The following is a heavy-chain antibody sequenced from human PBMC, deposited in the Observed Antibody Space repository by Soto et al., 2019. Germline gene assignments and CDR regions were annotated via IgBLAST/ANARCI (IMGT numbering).Heavy chain of an antibody. V-gene: IGHV4-4*02. D-gene: IGHD2-21*01. CDR3: AALPPRIVVTVLPIPT. J-gene: IGHJ4*02. Sequence: QVYLQQSGPGLVKPSGTLSLTCAVSGDSISSTHWWTWVRQTPGKGLEWIGEVYHSGITSYNPSLKSRVTISVDKSNNQVSLKLTSVTAADTAVYYCAALPPRIVVTVLPIPTWGQGTLVSVSS. CDR2: VYHSGIT. CDR1: GDSISSTHW.